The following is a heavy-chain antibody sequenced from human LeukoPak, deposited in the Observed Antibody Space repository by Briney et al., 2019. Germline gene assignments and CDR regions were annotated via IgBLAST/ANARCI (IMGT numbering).Heavy chain of an antibody. Sequence: GGSLRLSCAASGFTFSSYGMHWVRQAPGKGLEWVAFIRYDGSNKYYADSVKGRFTISRDNSKNSLYLQMNSLRADDTAVYYCARDLVGATEAPYYFDYWGQGTLVTVSS. CDR2: IRYDGSNK. J-gene: IGHJ4*02. CDR1: GFTFSSYG. V-gene: IGHV3-30*02. D-gene: IGHD1-26*01. CDR3: ARDLVGATEAPYYFDY.